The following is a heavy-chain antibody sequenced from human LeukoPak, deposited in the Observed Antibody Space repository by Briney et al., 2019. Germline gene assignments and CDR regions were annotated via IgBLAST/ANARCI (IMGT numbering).Heavy chain of an antibody. D-gene: IGHD4-17*01. V-gene: IGHV3-23*01. CDR3: AKDSTAGSYYYYYMDV. J-gene: IGHJ6*03. CDR1: GFTFSSYA. CDR2: ISGSGGST. Sequence: GGSLRLSCAASGFTFSSYAMSWVRQAPGKGLEWVSAISGSGGSTYYADSVKGRFTISRDSSKNTLYLQMNSLRAEDTAVYYCAKDSTAGSYYYYYMDVWGKGTTVTVSS.